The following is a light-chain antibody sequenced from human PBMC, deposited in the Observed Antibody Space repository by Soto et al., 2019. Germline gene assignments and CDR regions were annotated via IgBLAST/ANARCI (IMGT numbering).Light chain of an antibody. Sequence: QSVLTQPASVSGSPGQSITISCTGTSSDVGNYNYVSWYQQLPGKPPKLMIYDVNNRPSGVSNRFSGSKSGNTASLTISGLQAEDEADYYCTSYTSTSTLFGTGTKVTVL. CDR3: TSYTSTSTL. J-gene: IGLJ1*01. CDR1: SSDVGNYNY. CDR2: DVN. V-gene: IGLV2-14*01.